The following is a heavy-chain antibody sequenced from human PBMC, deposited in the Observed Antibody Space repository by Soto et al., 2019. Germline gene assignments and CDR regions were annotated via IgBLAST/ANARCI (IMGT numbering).Heavy chain of an antibody. D-gene: IGHD2-15*01. CDR2: ISSSSSYI. Sequence: GGSLRLSCAASGFTFRSYSMNWVRQAPGKGLEWVSSISSSSSYIYYADSVKGRFTISRDNAKNSLYLQMNSLRAEDTAVYYCARDPGVVAVTYDAFDIWGQGTMVTVSS. CDR1: GFTFRSYS. J-gene: IGHJ3*02. CDR3: ARDPGVVAVTYDAFDI. V-gene: IGHV3-21*01.